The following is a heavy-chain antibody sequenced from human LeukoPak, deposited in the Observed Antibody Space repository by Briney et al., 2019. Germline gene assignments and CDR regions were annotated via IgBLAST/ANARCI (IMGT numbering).Heavy chain of an antibody. CDR2: ISGSGGST. D-gene: IGHD3-10*01. CDR1: GFTFSSYA. CDR3: ANGDGITMVRGVSALSY. J-gene: IGHJ4*02. Sequence: GGSLRLSCAASGFTFSSYAMSRVRQAPGKGLEWVSAISGSGGSTYYADSVKGRFTISRYNSKNTLYLQMNSVRAEDTAVYYCANGDGITMVRGVSALSYWGQGTLVTVSS. V-gene: IGHV3-23*01.